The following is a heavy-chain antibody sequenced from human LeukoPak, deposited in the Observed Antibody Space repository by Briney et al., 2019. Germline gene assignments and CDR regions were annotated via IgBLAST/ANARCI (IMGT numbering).Heavy chain of an antibody. CDR2: IYYSGST. CDR1: GGSISSSSYY. J-gene: IGHJ4*02. D-gene: IGHD1-26*01. Sequence: SETLSLTCTVSGGSISSSSYYWGWIRQPPGNGLEWIGSIYYSGSTYYNPSLKSRVAISVDTSKNQFSLKLSSVTAADTAVYYCACEKWELLGNYWGQGTLVTVSS. V-gene: IGHV4-39*07. CDR3: ACEKWELLGNY.